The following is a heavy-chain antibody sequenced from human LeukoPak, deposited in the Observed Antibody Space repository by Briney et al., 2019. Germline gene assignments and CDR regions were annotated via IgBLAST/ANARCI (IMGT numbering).Heavy chain of an antibody. D-gene: IGHD2-15*01. Sequence: SETLSLTCTVSGGSISDNYWSWIRQPPGKGLEWIGYAYYSGHTNYNSSLKSRVTMSLDTSKSQFSLRLSSVTAADTAVYFCARHPFATPFAYWGPGTLVTVSS. CDR3: ARHPFATPFAY. CDR1: GGSISDNY. J-gene: IGHJ4*02. CDR2: AYYSGHT. V-gene: IGHV4-59*08.